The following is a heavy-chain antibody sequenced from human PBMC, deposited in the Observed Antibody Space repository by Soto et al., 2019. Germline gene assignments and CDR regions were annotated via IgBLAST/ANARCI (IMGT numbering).Heavy chain of an antibody. CDR3: ARDQFAGRSGYSAFDV. J-gene: IGHJ3*01. CDR2: SRNKAKRYTV. D-gene: IGHD6-25*01. V-gene: IGHV3-72*01. CDR1: GLTLSDHY. Sequence: EVQLVESGGGLVQPGGSLRLSCAASGLTLSDHYIDWVRQAPGKGLEWLGRSRNKAKRYTVEYAASVKGRFTISRDASTNSLYLQLNSLRGDDTAVYFCARDQFAGRSGYSAFDVWGQGTMVTVSS.